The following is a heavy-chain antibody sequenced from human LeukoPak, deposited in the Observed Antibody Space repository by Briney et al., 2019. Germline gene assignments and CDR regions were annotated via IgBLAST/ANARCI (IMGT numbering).Heavy chain of an antibody. CDR1: GYSFTSYW. CDR3: ARFPVEYYDSSGPFDY. V-gene: IGHV5-51*01. Sequence: GESLKISCKGSGYSFTSYWIGWVRQMPGKGLEWMGIIYPGDSDTRYSPSFQGQVTISADKSISTAYLQWNSLKASDTAMYYCARFPVEYYDSSGPFDYWGQGTLVTVSS. CDR2: IYPGDSDT. J-gene: IGHJ4*02. D-gene: IGHD3-22*01.